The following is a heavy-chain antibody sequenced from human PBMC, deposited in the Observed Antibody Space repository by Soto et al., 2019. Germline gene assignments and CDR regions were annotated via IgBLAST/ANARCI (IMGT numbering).Heavy chain of an antibody. J-gene: IGHJ4*02. CDR3: ARVFDSSGLGY. V-gene: IGHV4-30-4*01. Sequence: ASETLSLTCTVSGGSISSGDYYWSWIRQPPGKGLEWIGYIYYSGSTYYNPSLKSRVTISVDTSKNQFSLKLSSVTAADTAVYYCARVFDSSGLGYWGQGTLVTVSS. CDR2: IYYSGST. D-gene: IGHD3-22*01. CDR1: GGSISSGDYY.